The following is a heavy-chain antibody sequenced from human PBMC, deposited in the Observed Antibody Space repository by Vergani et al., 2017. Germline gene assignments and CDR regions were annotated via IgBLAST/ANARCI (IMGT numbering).Heavy chain of an antibody. Sequence: QVQLVQSGAEVKKPGASVKVSCKASGYTFTSYGISWVRQAPGQGLELMGWISAYNGNTNYAQKLQGRVTMTTDTSTSTAYMELRSLRSDDTTVYYCARAYRKVPAAIVGYWGQGTLVTVSS. J-gene: IGHJ4*02. V-gene: IGHV1-18*01. CDR1: GYTFTSYG. CDR2: ISAYNGNT. CDR3: ARAYRKVPAAIVGY. D-gene: IGHD2-2*01.